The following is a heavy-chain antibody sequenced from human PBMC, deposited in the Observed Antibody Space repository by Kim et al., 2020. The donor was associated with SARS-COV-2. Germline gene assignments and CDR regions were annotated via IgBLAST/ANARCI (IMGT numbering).Heavy chain of an antibody. J-gene: IGHJ4*02. CDR2: INSDGSST. Sequence: GGSLRLSCAASGFTFSSYWMHWVRQAPRKGLVWLSRINSDGSSTTYADSVQGRFTVSRDNAKNTLFLQMNSLRVEDTAGYYCVRGYSGTYRSDYWGQGTLVTVSS. CDR1: GFTFSSYW. D-gene: IGHD1-26*01. CDR3: VRGYSGTYRSDY. V-gene: IGHV3-74*01.